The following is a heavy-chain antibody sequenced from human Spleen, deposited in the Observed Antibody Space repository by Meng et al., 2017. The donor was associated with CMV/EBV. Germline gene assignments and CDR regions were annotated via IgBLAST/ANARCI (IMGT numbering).Heavy chain of an antibody. V-gene: IGHV3-43D*03. CDR3: AKVDSSGYYYYYYGMDV. CDR2: ISWDGGST. J-gene: IGHJ6*02. D-gene: IGHD3-22*01. Sequence: GESLKISCAASGFTFDDYAVHWVRQAPGKGLESVSLISWDGGSTYYADSVKGRFTISRDNSKNSLYLQMNSLRAEDTALYYCAKVDSSGYYYYYYGMDVWGQGTTVTVSS. CDR1: GFTFDDYA.